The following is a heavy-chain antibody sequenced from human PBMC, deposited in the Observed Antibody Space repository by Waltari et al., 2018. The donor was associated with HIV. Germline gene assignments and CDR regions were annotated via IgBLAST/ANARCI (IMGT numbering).Heavy chain of an antibody. V-gene: IGHV3-30*18. CDR2: ISYDGSNK. J-gene: IGHJ4*02. Sequence: QVQLVESGGGVFQPGRSLRLPCAASGFTFSSYGMHWVRQAPGKGLEWVAVISYDGSNKFYTDSVKGRFTISRDNSKNTLYLQMNSLRAEDTAVYYCAKTGYGDYGRDDWGQGTLVTVSS. CDR3: AKTGYGDYGRDD. D-gene: IGHD4-17*01. CDR1: GFTFSSYG.